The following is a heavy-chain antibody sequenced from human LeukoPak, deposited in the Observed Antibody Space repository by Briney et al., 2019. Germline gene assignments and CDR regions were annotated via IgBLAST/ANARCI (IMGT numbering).Heavy chain of an antibody. V-gene: IGHV3-23*01. Sequence: GGSLRLSCAASGFTFSSYAMSWVRQAPGKGLEWVSAISGSGGSTYYADSVEGRFTISRDNSKNTLYLQMNSLRAEDTAVYYCAKIIVLRFLEWSPSPFDPWGQGTLVTVSS. CDR1: GFTFSSYA. CDR2: ISGSGGST. D-gene: IGHD3-3*01. CDR3: AKIIVLRFLEWSPSPFDP. J-gene: IGHJ5*02.